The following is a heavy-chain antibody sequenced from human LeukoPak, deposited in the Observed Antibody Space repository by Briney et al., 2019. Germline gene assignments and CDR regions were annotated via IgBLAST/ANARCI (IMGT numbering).Heavy chain of an antibody. V-gene: IGHV4-39*01. D-gene: IGHD4-17*01. CDR1: GGSISSSSYY. Sequence: PSETLSLTCTVSGGSISSSSYYWGWIRQPPGKGLEWIGSIYYSGNTYYYPPLKSRVTISVDTSKNQFTLRLSSVTAGDLTTYSCTSDAPMWPTVTTSHACDIWGQGTMVTVSS. CDR3: TSDAPMWPTVTTSHACDI. J-gene: IGHJ3*02. CDR2: IYYSGNT.